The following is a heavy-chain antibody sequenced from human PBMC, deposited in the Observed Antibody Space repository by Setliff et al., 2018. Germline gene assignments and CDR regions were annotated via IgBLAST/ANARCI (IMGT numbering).Heavy chain of an antibody. CDR2: IYFSGST. V-gene: IGHV4-39*07. CDR1: GGAIGNNIYY. CDR3: ASGGAGFFTSGR. Sequence: PSETLSLTCTVSGGAIGNNIYYWGWIRRPPGKGLEWIGSIYFSGSTNYNPSLKSRVTISVDTSKNQFSLKLNSVTAADTAVYYCASGGAGFFTSGRWGQGTLVTVSS. D-gene: IGHD3-3*01. J-gene: IGHJ4*02.